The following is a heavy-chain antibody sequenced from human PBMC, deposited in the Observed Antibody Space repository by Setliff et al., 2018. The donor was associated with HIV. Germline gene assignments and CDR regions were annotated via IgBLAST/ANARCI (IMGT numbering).Heavy chain of an antibody. CDR3: ASGREAVAGALHFDY. V-gene: IGHV4-59*08. D-gene: IGHD6-19*01. J-gene: IGHJ4*02. CDR1: GGSMNSYY. Sequence: SETLSLTCTVSGGSMNSYYWNWIRQPPGKGLEWIGSIDYSGNTHYNPSLKSRVTISVDTSKNQFSLKLNSVTAADTAVYYCASGREAVAGALHFDYWGQGPLVTVSS. CDR2: IDYSGNT.